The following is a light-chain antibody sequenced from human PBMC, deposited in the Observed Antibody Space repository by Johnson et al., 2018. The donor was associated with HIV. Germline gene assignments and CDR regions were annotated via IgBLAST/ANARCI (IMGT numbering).Light chain of an antibody. J-gene: IGLJ1*01. CDR3: GTWDSSLSAHV. Sequence: QSVLTQPPSVSAAPGQKVTISCSGSSSNIGNNYVSWYQQLPGTAPKLLIYDNTKRPSGIPDRFSGSQSGTSATLGITGLQTGDEADYYCGTWDSSLSAHVFGTGTKVTVL. CDR2: DNT. V-gene: IGLV1-51*01. CDR1: SSNIGNNY.